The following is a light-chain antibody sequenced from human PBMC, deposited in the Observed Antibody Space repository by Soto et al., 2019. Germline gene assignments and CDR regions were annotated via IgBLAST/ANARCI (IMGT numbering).Light chain of an antibody. CDR3: QSYDSSLSGSEV. CDR2: GNG. J-gene: IGLJ1*01. Sequence: SVLTQPPSVSGAPGQRVTISCTGSSSNIGAGHDVHWYQHLPGTTPKLLIYGNGNRPSGVPDRFSGSKSGTSAPLAITGLQAEDEADYYCQSYDSSLSGSEVFGTGTKVTVL. V-gene: IGLV1-40*01. CDR1: SSNIGAGHD.